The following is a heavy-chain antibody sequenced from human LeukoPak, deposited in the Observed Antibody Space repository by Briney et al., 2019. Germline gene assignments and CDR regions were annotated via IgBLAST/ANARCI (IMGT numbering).Heavy chain of an antibody. CDR1: GFTFSSYA. CDR2: ISSNGDNT. CDR3: ARATNDYGGNSDY. Sequence: PGGSLRLSCAASGFTFSSYAMVWVRQAPGKGLEYVSAISSNGDNTYYANSVKGRFTISRDNSKNTLSLQMGSLRADDMAVHYCARATNDYGGNSDYWGQGTLVTVSS. J-gene: IGHJ4*02. D-gene: IGHD4-23*01. V-gene: IGHV3-64*01.